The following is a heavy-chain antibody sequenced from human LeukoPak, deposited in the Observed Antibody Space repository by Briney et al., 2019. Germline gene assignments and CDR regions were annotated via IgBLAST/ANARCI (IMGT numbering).Heavy chain of an antibody. J-gene: IGHJ4*02. CDR1: GFIVTSNY. CDR2: IYSSGST. CDR3: ARGLESCSSGSCFKD. D-gene: IGHD2-15*01. V-gene: IGHV3-53*01. Sequence: GGSLRLSCAASGFIVTSNYMSWLRQAPGKGLEWVSLIYSSGSTYYTASVEGRFTISRDHSKNTLYLQMNSLRAEDAALYYCARGLESCSSGSCFKDWGLGTLVTVSS.